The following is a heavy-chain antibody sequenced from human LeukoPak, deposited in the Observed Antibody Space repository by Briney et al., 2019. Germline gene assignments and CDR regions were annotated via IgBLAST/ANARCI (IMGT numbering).Heavy chain of an antibody. CDR3: ARPGQPDLGGHLLH. J-gene: IGHJ1*01. CDR2: VYPADSDV. Sequence: PGESLKISCKASGYSFSSYWIAWVRQMPGQGLEWMGIVYPADSDVRYNPSFQGQVSISVDKSIKTSFLLLNSLEASDSAMYYCARPGQPDLGGHLLHWGQGTLVTVSS. V-gene: IGHV5-51*01. D-gene: IGHD3-16*01. CDR1: GYSFSSYW.